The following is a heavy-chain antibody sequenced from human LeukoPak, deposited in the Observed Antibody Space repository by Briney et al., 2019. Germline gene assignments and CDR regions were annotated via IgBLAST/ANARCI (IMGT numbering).Heavy chain of an antibody. CDR3: ASLYSSGWYGDAFDI. CDR2: ISSSSSYI. CDR1: GFTFSNYD. D-gene: IGHD6-19*01. V-gene: IGHV3-21*01. Sequence: PGGSLRLSCAASGFTFSNYDMSWVRQAPGKGLEWVSSISSSSSYIYYADSVKGRFTISRDNAKNSLYLQMNSLRAEDTAVYYCASLYSSGWYGDAFDIWGQGTMVTASS. J-gene: IGHJ3*02.